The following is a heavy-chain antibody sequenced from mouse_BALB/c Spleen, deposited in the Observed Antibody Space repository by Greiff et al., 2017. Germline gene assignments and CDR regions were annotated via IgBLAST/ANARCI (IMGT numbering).Heavy chain of an antibody. CDR2: IDPANGNT. Sequence: EVQLQQSGAELVKPGASVKLSCTASGFNIKDTYMHWVKQRPEQGLEWIGRIDPANGNTKYDPKFQGKATLTVDKSSSTAYMELRSLTSEDTAVYYCARRRYGNYDYFDYWGQGTTLTVSS. CDR3: ARRRYGNYDYFDY. J-gene: IGHJ2*01. CDR1: GFNIKDTY. V-gene: IGHV14-3*02. D-gene: IGHD2-10*02.